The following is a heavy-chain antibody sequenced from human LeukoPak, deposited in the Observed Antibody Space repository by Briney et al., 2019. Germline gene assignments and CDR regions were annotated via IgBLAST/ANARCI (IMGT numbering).Heavy chain of an antibody. CDR1: GYTFTTYY. V-gene: IGHV1-46*01. Sequence: ASVKVSCKASGYTFTTYYMHWVRQAPGQGLINPSGGSTSYAQKFQGRVTMTRDTSTSTIYMELSSLRSEDTAVYYCARDGRYCGSTSCRLNWFDPWGQGTLVTLSS. D-gene: IGHD2-2*01. J-gene: IGHJ5*02. CDR2: INPSGGST. CDR3: ARDGRYCGSTSCRLNWFDP.